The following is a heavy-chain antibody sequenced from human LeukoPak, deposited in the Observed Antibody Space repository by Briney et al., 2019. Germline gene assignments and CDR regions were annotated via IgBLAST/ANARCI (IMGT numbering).Heavy chain of an antibody. CDR2: INPNSGGT. D-gene: IGHD3-16*02. V-gene: IGHV1-2*02. CDR1: GYTFTGYY. Sequence: ASVKVSCKASGYTFTGYYMHWVRQAPGQGLEWMGWINPNSGGTNYAQKFQGRVTMTRDTSISTAYMELGRLRSDDTAVYYCASAQGDYVWGSYRPLDYWGQGTLVTVSS. CDR3: ASAQGDYVWGSYRPLDY. J-gene: IGHJ4*02.